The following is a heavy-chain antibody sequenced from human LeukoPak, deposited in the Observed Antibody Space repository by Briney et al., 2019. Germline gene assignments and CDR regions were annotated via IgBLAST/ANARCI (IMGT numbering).Heavy chain of an antibody. CDR2: ISSSSTYI. D-gene: IGHD6-6*01. Sequence: PGGSLRLSCAASGFTFSSYSMNWVRRAPGKGLEWVSSISSSSTYIYYADSVKGRFTISRDNAKNSLYLQMNSLRAEDTAVYYCARDSSSPYWYFNLWGRGTLVTVSS. CDR1: GFTFSSYS. CDR3: ARDSSSPYWYFNL. V-gene: IGHV3-21*01. J-gene: IGHJ2*01.